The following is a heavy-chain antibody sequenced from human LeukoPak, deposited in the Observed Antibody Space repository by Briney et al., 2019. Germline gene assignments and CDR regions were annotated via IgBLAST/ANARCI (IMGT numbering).Heavy chain of an antibody. V-gene: IGHV3-49*04. CDR1: GFIFGDHA. CDR2: IRGKAYGGTT. Sequence: PGGSVRLSCAASGFIFGDHAMSWVRQAPGKGLEWVGFIRGKAYGGTTEYAASVEGRFTISRDDSNSIAYLQMNSLKTEDTAVYYCSRGPIYLWLYNGMDVWGQGTTVIVSS. D-gene: IGHD5-18*01. CDR3: SRGPIYLWLYNGMDV. J-gene: IGHJ6*02.